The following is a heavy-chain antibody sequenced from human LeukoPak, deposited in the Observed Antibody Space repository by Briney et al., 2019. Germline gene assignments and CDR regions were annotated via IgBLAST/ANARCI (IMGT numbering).Heavy chain of an antibody. CDR3: ARGGWQLDVYFDY. CDR2: ISYDGSNK. J-gene: IGHJ4*02. CDR1: GFTFSSYA. D-gene: IGHD6-6*01. Sequence: PGGSLRLSCAASGFTFSSYAMHWVRQAPGKGLEWVAVISYDGSNKYYADSVKGRFTISRDNSKNTLYLQMNSLRAEDTAVYYCARGGWQLDVYFDYWGQGTLVTVSS. V-gene: IGHV3-30*04.